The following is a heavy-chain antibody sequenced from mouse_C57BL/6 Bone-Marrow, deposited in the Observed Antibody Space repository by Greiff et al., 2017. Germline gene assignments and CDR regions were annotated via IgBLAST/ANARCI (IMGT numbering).Heavy chain of an antibody. Sequence: QVQLQQPGTELVKPGASVKLSCKASGYTFTSYWMHWVKQRPGQGLEWIGNINPSNGGTNYNEKFKSKATLTVDKSSSTAYMQLSSLTSEDSAVYYCAREGGYDGDWYFDVWGTGTTVTVSS. V-gene: IGHV1-53*01. CDR3: AREGGYDGDWYFDV. D-gene: IGHD2-3*01. J-gene: IGHJ1*03. CDR2: INPSNGGT. CDR1: GYTFTSYW.